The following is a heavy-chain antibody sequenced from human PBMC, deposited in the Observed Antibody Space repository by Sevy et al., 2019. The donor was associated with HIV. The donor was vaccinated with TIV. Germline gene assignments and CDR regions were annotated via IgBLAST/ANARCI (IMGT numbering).Heavy chain of an antibody. V-gene: IGHV3-49*04. CDR2: IKTKTYGGTT. CDR3: TRDLYGSGWFYFDY. J-gene: IGHJ4*02. Sequence: GGPLRLSCTASGFTFSDYAMSWVRQAPGKGLEWVGFIKTKTYGGTTEYAASVKGRFIISRDDSKNIAYLQMNSLKTEDTAVYYCTRDLYGSGWFYFDYWGQGTLVTVSS. D-gene: IGHD6-19*01. CDR1: GFTFSDYA.